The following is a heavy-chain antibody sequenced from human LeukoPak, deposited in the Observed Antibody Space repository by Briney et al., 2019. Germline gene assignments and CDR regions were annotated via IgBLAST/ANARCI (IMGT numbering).Heavy chain of an antibody. CDR2: IHESGST. V-gene: IGHV4-31*03. Sequence: PSETLSLTCTVSGGSVRSGDYYWCWIRQHPGKGLEWIGYIHESGSTYYNPSLKSRSTISVDTSKNLSSLTLKSVTAADTAVYYCSRDRITGGGEHGMDVWGQGPRSPSP. CDR1: GGSVRSGDYY. J-gene: IGHJ6*02. D-gene: IGHD3-10*01. CDR3: SRDRITGGGEHGMDV.